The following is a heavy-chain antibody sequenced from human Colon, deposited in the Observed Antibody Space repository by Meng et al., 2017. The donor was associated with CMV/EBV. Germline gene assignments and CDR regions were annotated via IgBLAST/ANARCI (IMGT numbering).Heavy chain of an antibody. Sequence: VSGDSINRGEYLWPWIRPPPGKGLEWIGHIYNSGSAFYNPSLKTRFTISIDTSKNQFSLNLISVTAADMAVYYCVRGGRAPYSPVDHWGQGTLVTVSS. V-gene: IGHV4-30-4*08. CDR2: IYNSGSA. CDR3: VRGGRAPYSPVDH. J-gene: IGHJ4*02. CDR1: GDSINRGEYL. D-gene: IGHD4-11*01.